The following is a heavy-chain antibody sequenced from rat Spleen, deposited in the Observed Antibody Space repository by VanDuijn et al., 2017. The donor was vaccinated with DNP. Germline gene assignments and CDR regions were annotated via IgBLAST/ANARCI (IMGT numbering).Heavy chain of an antibody. Sequence: EVQLQESGPGLVKPSQSLSLTCSVTGFSITNNYWGWIRKFPRNKMEYIGPKSYSGITTYNQPLKSRISITRDTSKNQFFLQLNSVTTEDTATYYCARWVYYFDYWGQGVMVTVSS. CDR1: GFSITNNY. J-gene: IGHJ2*01. CDR2: KSYSGIT. CDR3: ARWVYYFDY. V-gene: IGHV3-1*01.